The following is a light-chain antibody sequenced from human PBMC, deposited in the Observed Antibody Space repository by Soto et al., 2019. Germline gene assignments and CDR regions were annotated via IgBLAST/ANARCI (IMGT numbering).Light chain of an antibody. Sequence: EIVLTQSTGTLSLSPGEMASLSCRASQSVISDFLAWYQQKRGQPPRLLIYDASKRATGIPARFSGGGSGTAFTLTISRVEPEDSAVYYCQQTFHAPRTFGQGTRLEI. J-gene: IGKJ2*01. V-gene: IGKV3-20*01. CDR1: QSVISDF. CDR2: DAS. CDR3: QQTFHAPRT.